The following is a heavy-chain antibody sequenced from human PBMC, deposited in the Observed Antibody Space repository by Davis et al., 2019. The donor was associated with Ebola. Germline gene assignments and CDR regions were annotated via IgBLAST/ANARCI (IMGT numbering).Heavy chain of an antibody. CDR2: SHPNGAAT. CDR1: GYTFTSYG. J-gene: IGHJ3*02. D-gene: IGHD4-23*01. V-gene: IGHV1-2*02. CDR3: ARDHPGPQTLDI. Sequence: ASVKVSCKASGYTFTSYGISWVRQAPGQGLEWMGWSHPNGAATKYAQKFQGRVTMTWDRSISTAYMELSSLTHDDTAVYYCARDHPGPQTLDIWGQGTVITVSS.